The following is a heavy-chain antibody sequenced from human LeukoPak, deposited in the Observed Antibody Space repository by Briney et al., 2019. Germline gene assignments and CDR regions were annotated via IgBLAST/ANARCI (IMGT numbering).Heavy chain of an antibody. V-gene: IGHV3-21*01. J-gene: IGHJ4*02. CDR2: ISSSSSYI. CDR3: ARDLKESYYFDY. CDR1: GFTFSSYS. D-gene: IGHD3-10*01. Sequence: GGSLRLSCAASGFTFSSYSMNWVRQAPGKGLEWVSSISSSSSYIYYADSVKGRFTISRDNAKDSLYLQMSSLRAEDTAVYYCARDLKESYYFDYWGQGTLVTVSS.